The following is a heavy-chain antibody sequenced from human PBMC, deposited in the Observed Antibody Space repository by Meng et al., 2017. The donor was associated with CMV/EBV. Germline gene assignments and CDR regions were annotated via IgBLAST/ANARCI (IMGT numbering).Heavy chain of an antibody. CDR3: ASTRVVVPAAIFSLRGRRGWFDP. Sequence: GESLKISCAASGFTFSSYWMSWVRQAPGKGLEWVANIKQDGSEKYYVDSVKGRFTISRDNAKNSLYLQMNSLRAEDTAVYYCASTRVVVPAAIFSLRGRRGWFDPWGQGTLVTVFS. D-gene: IGHD2-2*01. CDR1: GFTFSSYW. J-gene: IGHJ5*02. CDR2: IKQDGSEK. V-gene: IGHV3-7*03.